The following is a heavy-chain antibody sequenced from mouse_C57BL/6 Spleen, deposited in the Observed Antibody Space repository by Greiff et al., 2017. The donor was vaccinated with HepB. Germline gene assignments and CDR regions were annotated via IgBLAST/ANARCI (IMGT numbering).Heavy chain of an antibody. J-gene: IGHJ4*01. Sequence: EVMLVESVAELVRPGASVKLSCTASGFNIKNTYMHWVKQRPEQGLEWIGRIDPANGNTKYAPKFQGKATITADTSSNTAYLQLSSLTSEDTAIYYCARPLYDAQGAMDYWGQGTSVTVSS. CDR1: GFNIKNTY. CDR2: IDPANGNT. D-gene: IGHD2-3*01. CDR3: ARPLYDAQGAMDY. V-gene: IGHV14-3*01.